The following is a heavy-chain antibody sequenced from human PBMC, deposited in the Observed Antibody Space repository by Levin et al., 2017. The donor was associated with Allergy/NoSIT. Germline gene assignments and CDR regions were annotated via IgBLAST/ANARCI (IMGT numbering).Heavy chain of an antibody. D-gene: IGHD6-13*01. Sequence: GGSLRLSCAASGFTFSSYAMHWVRQAPGKGLEWVAVISYDGSNKYYADSVKGRFTISRDNSKNTLYLQMNSLRAEDTAVYYCAREIAAAVDYWGQGTLVTVSS. CDR2: ISYDGSNK. V-gene: IGHV3-30-3*01. CDR1: GFTFSSYA. CDR3: AREIAAAVDY. J-gene: IGHJ4*02.